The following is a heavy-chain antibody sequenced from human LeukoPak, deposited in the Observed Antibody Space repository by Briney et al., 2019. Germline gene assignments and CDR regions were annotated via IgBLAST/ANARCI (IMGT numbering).Heavy chain of an antibody. D-gene: IGHD3-3*01. CDR2: MNHSGRT. CDR3: ARVADYDFWSTIYPPNRLQFDY. Sequence: PSQTLSPTPAVYGGSFRAYYWTWIRQPPGPELECIGEMNHSGRTNYNPSLKSRVTISENTSKNQFSLNLSSVTAADTAVYYCARVADYDFWSTIYPPNRLQFDYWGQGTLVTVYS. CDR1: GGSFRAYY. V-gene: IGHV4-34*01. J-gene: IGHJ4*02.